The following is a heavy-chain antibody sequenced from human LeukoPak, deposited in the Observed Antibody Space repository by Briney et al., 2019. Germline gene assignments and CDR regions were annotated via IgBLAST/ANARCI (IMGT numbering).Heavy chain of an antibody. V-gene: IGHV3-74*01. CDR1: GFTFSLYG. CDR2: INHEGTII. D-gene: IGHD2/OR15-2a*01. Sequence: PGGSLRLSCATSGFTFSLYGMHWVRQSPGKGRVWVSHINHEGTIINHADSVRGLLTISRDIATHYLQVNRLRDEDTDVYCCARDVFSLGDSWGQGTLVTVSS. J-gene: IGHJ4*02. CDR3: ARDVFSLGDS.